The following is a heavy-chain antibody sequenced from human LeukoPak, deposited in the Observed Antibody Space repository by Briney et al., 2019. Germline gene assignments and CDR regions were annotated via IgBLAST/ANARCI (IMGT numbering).Heavy chain of an antibody. D-gene: IGHD3-10*01. J-gene: IGHJ5*02. CDR3: ASSYGSGSYYP. CDR2: IYYSGST. V-gene: IGHV4-59*01. CDR1: GGSISSYY. Sequence: SETLSLTCTVSGGSISSYYWSWIRPPPGKGLEWIGYIYYSGSTNYNPSLKSRVTISVDTSKNQFSLKLSSVTAADTAVYYCASSYGSGSYYPWGQGTLVTVSS.